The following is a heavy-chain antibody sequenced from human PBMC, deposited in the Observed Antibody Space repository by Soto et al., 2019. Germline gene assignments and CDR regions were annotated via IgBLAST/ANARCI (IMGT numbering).Heavy chain of an antibody. Sequence: QVQLVESGGGVVQPGRSLRLSCAASGFTFSSYGMHWVRQAPGKGLEWVAVIWYDGSNKYYADSVKGRFTISRDNSKNTLYLQMNSLRAEDTAVYYCATMAPGDYTLAYWGQGTLLTVSS. D-gene: IGHD4-17*01. CDR3: ATMAPGDYTLAY. V-gene: IGHV3-33*01. CDR1: GFTFSSYG. J-gene: IGHJ4*02. CDR2: IWYDGSNK.